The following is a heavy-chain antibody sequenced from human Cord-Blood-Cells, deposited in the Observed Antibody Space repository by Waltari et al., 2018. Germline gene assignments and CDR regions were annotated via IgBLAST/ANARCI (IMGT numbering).Heavy chain of an antibody. V-gene: IGHV3-30*18. Sequence: QVQLVESGGGVVQPGRSLRLSCAASGFTFSSYGMHWVRQAPGKGLEWVAVISYDGSNKYYADAVKGRFTIARDNSKNTLYLQMNSLRAEDTAVYYCAKDLGLYWGQGTLVTVSS. CDR1: GFTFSSYG. J-gene: IGHJ4*02. CDR2: ISYDGSNK. D-gene: IGHD7-27*01. CDR3: AKDLGLY.